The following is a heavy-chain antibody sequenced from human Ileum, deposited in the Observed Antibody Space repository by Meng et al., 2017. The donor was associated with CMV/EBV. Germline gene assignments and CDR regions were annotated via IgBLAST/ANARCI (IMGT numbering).Heavy chain of an antibody. CDR2: MSTSGYAI. Sequence: GGSLRLSGAVSAFSLSTYEIIWVRQAPGKGLEWVSYMSTSGYAIHYADSVMGRFTISRDNAKSSLYLQMHSLRDEDTDIYDCARRLPYYGMDVWGQGTTVTVSS. CDR1: AFSLSTYE. V-gene: IGHV3-48*03. CDR3: ARRLPYYGMDV. J-gene: IGHJ6*02.